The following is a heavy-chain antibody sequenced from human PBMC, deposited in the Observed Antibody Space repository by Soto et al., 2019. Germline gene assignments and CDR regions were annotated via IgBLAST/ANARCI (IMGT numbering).Heavy chain of an antibody. Sequence: QVQLQESGPGLVKPSQTLSLTCTVSGGSISSGGYYWSWIRQHPGKGLEWIGYIYYSGSTYYNPYLKSRVTISVDTSKNQFSLKLSSVTAADTAVYYCARAHYDYVWGSYRYTSLYFDYWGQGTLVTVSS. J-gene: IGHJ4*02. CDR2: IYYSGST. D-gene: IGHD3-16*02. V-gene: IGHV4-31*03. CDR3: ARAHYDYVWGSYRYTSLYFDY. CDR1: GGSISSGGYY.